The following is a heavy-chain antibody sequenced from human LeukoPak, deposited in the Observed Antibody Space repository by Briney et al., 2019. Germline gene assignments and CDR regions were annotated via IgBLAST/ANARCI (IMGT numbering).Heavy chain of an antibody. CDR3: ARGGSAAKYYFDS. Sequence: PSETLSLTCTVSNDSISPLYWVWIRQPPGKGLEFIGYIFYSGTTNFNPSLKSRVTLSVDTSKNQFSLRLNSVTAADTAVYYCARGGSAAKYYFDSWGQGTLVTVSS. CDR1: NDSISPLY. CDR2: IFYSGTT. V-gene: IGHV4-59*11. D-gene: IGHD6-13*01. J-gene: IGHJ4*02.